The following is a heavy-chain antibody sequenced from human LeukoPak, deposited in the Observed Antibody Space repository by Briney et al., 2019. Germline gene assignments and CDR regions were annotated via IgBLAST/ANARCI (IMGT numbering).Heavy chain of an antibody. V-gene: IGHV4-4*07. CDR1: GGSISSYY. CDR3: ARSPLTSSGWYRADY. CDR2: IYSSGST. D-gene: IGHD6-19*01. Sequence: SETLSLTCSVSGGSISSYYWNWIRQPAGKGLEWIGRIYSSGSTTYNPSLKSRVTMSVDTSSTQFSLKLTSVTAADTAVYYCARSPLTSSGWYRADYWGQGTLVTVSS. J-gene: IGHJ4*02.